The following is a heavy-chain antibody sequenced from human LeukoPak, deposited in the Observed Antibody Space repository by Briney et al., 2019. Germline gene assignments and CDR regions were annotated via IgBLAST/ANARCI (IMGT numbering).Heavy chain of an antibody. CDR3: AKVAGSRYFDI. CDR2: FYSSGST. D-gene: IGHD6-19*01. J-gene: IGHJ2*01. CDR1: GGSVSTYY. Sequence: SETLSLTCTVSGGSVSTYYWSWIRQPAGKGLEWIGRFYSSGSTSYNPSLKSRVSMSIDTSKNQISLNLTSVTAADTAVYYCAKVAGSRYFDIWGRGTLVTVSS. V-gene: IGHV4-4*07.